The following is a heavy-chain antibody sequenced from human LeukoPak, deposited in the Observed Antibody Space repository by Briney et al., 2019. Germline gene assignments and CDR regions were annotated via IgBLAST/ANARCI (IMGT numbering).Heavy chain of an antibody. CDR2: IRLEGSNK. J-gene: IGHJ4*02. D-gene: IGHD1-1*01. V-gene: IGHV3-30*02. CDR1: GFTFSSYS. Sequence: GGSLRLSCAASGFTFSSYSMHGVPEAPDKGREWVAYIRLEGSNKYYADSVRGGFTISRDNSKNTLYLQKNSLRAENMVVYNCARGGWNDLRTFYYWGQGTPVTVSS. CDR3: ARGGWNDLRTFYY.